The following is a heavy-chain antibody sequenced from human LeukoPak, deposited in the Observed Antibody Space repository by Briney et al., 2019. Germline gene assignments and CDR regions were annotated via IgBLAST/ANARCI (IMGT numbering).Heavy chain of an antibody. Sequence: SVKVSCKASGGTFSSYAISWVRQAPGQGLEWMGRIIPILGIANYAQKFQGRVTITADKSTSTAYMELNSLRSEDTAVYYCARSLILNYYDSSGPEYWGQGTLVTVSS. J-gene: IGHJ4*02. CDR3: ARSLILNYYDSSGPEY. D-gene: IGHD3-22*01. CDR1: GGTFSSYA. V-gene: IGHV1-69*04. CDR2: IIPILGIA.